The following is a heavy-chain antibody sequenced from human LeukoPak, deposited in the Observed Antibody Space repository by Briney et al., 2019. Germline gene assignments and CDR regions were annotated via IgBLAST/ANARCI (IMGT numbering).Heavy chain of an antibody. CDR3: ARDKGAYDYGDYYFDY. V-gene: IGHV3-7*01. CDR1: GFTFSRYW. D-gene: IGHD4-17*01. CDR2: IKQDGSEK. J-gene: IGHJ4*02. Sequence: GGSLRLSCAASGFTFSRYWMSWVRQAPGKGLEWVANIKQDGSEKYYVDSVKGRFTISRDNAKNSLYLQMNSLRAEDTAVYYCARDKGAYDYGDYYFDYWGQGTLVTVSS.